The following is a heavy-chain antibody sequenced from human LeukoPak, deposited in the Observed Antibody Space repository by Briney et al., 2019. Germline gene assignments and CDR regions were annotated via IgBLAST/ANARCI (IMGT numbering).Heavy chain of an antibody. Sequence: SETLSLTCAVSGGSISSGGYSWSWIRQPPGKGLEWIGHIYHSGSTYYSPSLKSRVTISVDRSKNQFSLKLSSVTAADTAVYYCARGTERASWFDPWGQGTLVTVSS. J-gene: IGHJ5*02. D-gene: IGHD1-1*01. CDR2: IYHSGST. CDR1: GGSISSGGYS. V-gene: IGHV4-30-2*01. CDR3: ARGTERASWFDP.